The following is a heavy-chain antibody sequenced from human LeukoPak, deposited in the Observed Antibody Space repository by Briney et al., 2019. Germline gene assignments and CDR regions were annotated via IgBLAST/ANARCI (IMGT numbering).Heavy chain of an antibody. Sequence: GESLKISCKGSGYSFTSYWIGWVRQMPGKGLEWMGIIYPGDSDTRYSPSFQGQVTISADKSISTAYLQWSSLKASDTAMYYCARRHKAMGRGTFWFDPWGQGTLVTVSS. V-gene: IGHV5-51*01. CDR3: ARRHKAMGRGTFWFDP. CDR2: IYPGDSDT. J-gene: IGHJ5*02. CDR1: GYSFTSYW. D-gene: IGHD5-18*01.